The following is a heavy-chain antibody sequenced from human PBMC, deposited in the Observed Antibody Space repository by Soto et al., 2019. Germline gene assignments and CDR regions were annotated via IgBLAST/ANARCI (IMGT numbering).Heavy chain of an antibody. CDR1: GGTFSSYA. V-gene: IGHV1-69*01. CDR2: IIPIFGTA. D-gene: IGHD5-18*01. Sequence: QVQLVHSGAELKKPRSSVKVSCKASGGTFSSYAISWVRQAPGQGLEWMGGIIPIFGTANYAQKFQGRVMMTADESTSTVYMELSSLRSEDTAVYYCARCGYSDGRDGNYSSYGMDVWGQGTTVTVSS. CDR3: ARCGYSDGRDGNYSSYGMDV. J-gene: IGHJ6*02.